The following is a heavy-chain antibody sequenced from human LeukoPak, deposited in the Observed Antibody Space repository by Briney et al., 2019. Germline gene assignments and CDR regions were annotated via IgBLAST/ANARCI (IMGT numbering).Heavy chain of an antibody. V-gene: IGHV3-53*01. Sequence: GGSLRLSCAASEFTVRSYHMSWVRQAPGKGLEWVSVIDSGGSTYYAESVKGRFTISRDNSKNTLYLQMNSLRAEDTAVYYCATPTPHGSDPSLYYYYMDVWGKGTTVTISS. CDR1: EFTVRSYH. CDR2: IDSGGST. CDR3: ATPTPHGSDPSLYYYYMDV. J-gene: IGHJ6*03. D-gene: IGHD3-10*01.